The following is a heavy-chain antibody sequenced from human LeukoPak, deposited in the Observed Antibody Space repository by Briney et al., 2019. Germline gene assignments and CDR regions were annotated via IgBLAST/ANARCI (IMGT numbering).Heavy chain of an antibody. CDR1: GFTFSSYA. J-gene: IGHJ4*02. Sequence: EGSLILSCAASGFTFSSYAMSGVRKAPGKGLEWVSAISVSGAGTYYADSVKGRFTISSDNSKNTLYLQMNSLSAEDTAVYYCAIGVNYFVLEYWGQGTLVTVSS. V-gene: IGHV3-23*01. D-gene: IGHD3-10*02. CDR3: AIGVNYFVLEY. CDR2: ISVSGAGT.